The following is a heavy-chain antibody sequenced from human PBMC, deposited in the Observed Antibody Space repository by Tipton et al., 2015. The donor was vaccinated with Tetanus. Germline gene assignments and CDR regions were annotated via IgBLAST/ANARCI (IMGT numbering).Heavy chain of an antibody. Sequence: TLSLTCAVYGGSFSGYYWSWIRQPPGKGLEWIGEINHSGSTNYNPSLKSRVTISVDTSKNQFSLKLSSVTAADTAVYYCARGPQLWQASSWFDPLGQGTLVTVSS. CDR2: INHSGST. D-gene: IGHD5-18*01. CDR3: ARGPQLWQASSWFDP. CDR1: GGSFSGYY. J-gene: IGHJ5*01. V-gene: IGHV4-34*01.